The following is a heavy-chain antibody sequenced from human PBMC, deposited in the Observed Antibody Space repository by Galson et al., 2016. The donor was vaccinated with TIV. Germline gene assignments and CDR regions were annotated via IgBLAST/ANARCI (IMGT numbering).Heavy chain of an antibody. CDR1: GGTFSSYA. CDR2: IIPICGTA. V-gene: IGHV1-69*13. Sequence: SVKVSCKASGGTFSSYAISWVRQAPGQGLEWMGGIIPICGTANYAQKFQGRVTITADESTSTAYMELSSLRSADTAVYYCARRSPAITIFGVDYYYGMDVWGQGTTVTASS. CDR3: ARRSPAITIFGVDYYYGMDV. J-gene: IGHJ6*02. D-gene: IGHD3-3*01.